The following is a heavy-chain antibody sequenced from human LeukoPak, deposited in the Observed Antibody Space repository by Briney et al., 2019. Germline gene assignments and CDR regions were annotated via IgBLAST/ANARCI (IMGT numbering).Heavy chain of an antibody. CDR2: ISSSGSTI. D-gene: IGHD1-1*01. V-gene: IGHV3-11*01. Sequence: GGSLRLSCAASGFTFSDYYMSWIRQAAGKGLEWVSYISSSGSTIYYADSVKGRFTISRDNAKISLYLQMNSLRAEDTAVYYCARDRSLYNWNDAEDPAFDIWGQGTMVTVSS. J-gene: IGHJ3*02. CDR3: ARDRSLYNWNDAEDPAFDI. CDR1: GFTFSDYY.